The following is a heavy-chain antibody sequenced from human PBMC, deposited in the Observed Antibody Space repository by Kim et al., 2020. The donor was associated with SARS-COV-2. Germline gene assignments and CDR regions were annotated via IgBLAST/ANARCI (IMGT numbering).Heavy chain of an antibody. CDR1: GGTFSSYA. D-gene: IGHD3-10*01. J-gene: IGHJ6*02. V-gene: IGHV1-69*13. CDR3: ARVDTMVRGNPYGMDV. CDR2: IIPIFGTA. Sequence: SVKVSCKASGGTFSSYAISWVRQAPGQGLEWMGGIIPIFGTANYAQKFQGRVTITADESTSTAYMELSSLRSEDTAVYYCARVDTMVRGNPYGMDVWGQGTTVTVSS.